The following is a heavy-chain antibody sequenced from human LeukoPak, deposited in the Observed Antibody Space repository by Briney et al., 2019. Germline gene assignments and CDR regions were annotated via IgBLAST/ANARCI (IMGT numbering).Heavy chain of an antibody. D-gene: IGHD2-2*03. CDR3: SRDQAGYCSGASCP. V-gene: IGHV3-74*01. J-gene: IGHJ5*02. CDR2: ISGDGRTR. Sequence: GGSLRLSCAASGFTVSSNYMSWVRQAPGKGPVWVSHISGDGRTRNYADSVKGRFTISRDNAKKVVYLQMNSLRAEDTAVYYCSRDQAGYCSGASCPWGQGTRVTVSS. CDR1: GFTVSSNY.